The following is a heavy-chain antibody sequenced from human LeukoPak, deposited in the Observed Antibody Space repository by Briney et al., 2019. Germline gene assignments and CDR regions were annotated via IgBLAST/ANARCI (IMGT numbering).Heavy chain of an antibody. CDR1: GGSISSYY. CDR2: IYTSGST. J-gene: IGHJ5*02. CDR3: ASEEQDYDYVWGPNWFDP. D-gene: IGHD3-16*01. Sequence: LTCTVSGGSISSYYWSWIRQPAGKGLEWIGRIYTSGSTNYSPSLKRRVTISVDTSKNQFSLKLSSVTAADTAVYYCASEEQDYDYVWGPNWFDPWGQGTLVTVSS. V-gene: IGHV4-4*07.